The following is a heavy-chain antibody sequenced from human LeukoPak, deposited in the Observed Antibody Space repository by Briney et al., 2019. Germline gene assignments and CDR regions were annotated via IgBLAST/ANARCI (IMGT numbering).Heavy chain of an antibody. V-gene: IGHV3-7*01. CDR1: GFTFSSYW. Sequence: GGSLRLSCAASGFTFSSYWMSWVRQAPGKGLEWVANIKQDGSEKYYVDSVKGRFTISRDNAKNSLYLQMNSLRAEDTAVYYCARLYGDYDGGWFDYWGQGTLVTVSS. J-gene: IGHJ4*02. CDR2: IKQDGSEK. D-gene: IGHD4-17*01. CDR3: ARLYGDYDGGWFDY.